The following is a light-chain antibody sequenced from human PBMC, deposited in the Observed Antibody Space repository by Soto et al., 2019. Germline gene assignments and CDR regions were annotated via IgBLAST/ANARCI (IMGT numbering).Light chain of an antibody. CDR3: LRYDSYSWA. CDR1: RDISNW. Sequence: DIQMTQSPSALSASVGDRVTISCRASRDISNWLARYQQKPGKAPRLLIFDASSLQSGVPSRFSGSGSGTEFALTISSLQPDDFATYYCLRYDSYSWAFGQGTKVEI. V-gene: IGKV1-5*01. CDR2: DAS. J-gene: IGKJ1*01.